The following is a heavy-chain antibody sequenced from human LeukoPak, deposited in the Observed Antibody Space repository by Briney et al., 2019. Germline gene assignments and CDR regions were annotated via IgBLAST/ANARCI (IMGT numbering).Heavy chain of an antibody. CDR1: GGSISSYY. D-gene: IGHD3-22*01. Sequence: SETLSLTCTVSGGSISSYYWSWIRQPAGKGLEWIGRIYTSGSTNYNPSLKSRVTMSVDTSKDQFSLKLSSVTAADTAVYYCARGRHYYDFDYWGREPWSPSPQ. J-gene: IGHJ4*02. CDR2: IYTSGST. V-gene: IGHV4-4*07. CDR3: ARGRHYYDFDY.